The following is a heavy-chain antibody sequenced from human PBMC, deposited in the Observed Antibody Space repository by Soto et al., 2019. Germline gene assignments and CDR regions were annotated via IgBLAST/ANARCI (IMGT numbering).Heavy chain of an antibody. CDR2: IYPGDSDT. Sequence: PGESLKISCKGSGYSFTSYWIGWVRQMPVKGLEWMGIIYPGDSDTRYSPSFQGQVTISADKSISTAYLQWSSLKASDTAMYYCARQGATISYYYYGMDVWGQGTTVTVSS. V-gene: IGHV5-51*01. D-gene: IGHD5-12*01. CDR1: GYSFTSYW. J-gene: IGHJ6*02. CDR3: ARQGATISYYYYGMDV.